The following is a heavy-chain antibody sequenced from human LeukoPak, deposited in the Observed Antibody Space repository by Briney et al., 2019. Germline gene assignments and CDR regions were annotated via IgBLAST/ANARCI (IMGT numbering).Heavy chain of an antibody. V-gene: IGHV1-8*01. Sequence: ASVKVSCKASGYTFTSYHINWVRQATGQGLEWMGWMNPNSGYTGYAQKFQGRVTMTRDTSISTAYMELSSLRSEDTAVYYCARAAGVGATGNDYWGQGTLVTVSS. CDR2: MNPNSGYT. CDR1: GYTFTSYH. CDR3: ARAAGVGATGNDY. J-gene: IGHJ4*02. D-gene: IGHD1-26*01.